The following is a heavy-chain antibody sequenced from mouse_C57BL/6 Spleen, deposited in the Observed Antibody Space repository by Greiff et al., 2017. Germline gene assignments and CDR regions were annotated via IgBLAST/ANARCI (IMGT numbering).Heavy chain of an antibody. Sequence: QVQLQQPGAELVKPGASVKLSCKASGYTFTSYWMHWVKQRPGQGLEWIGMIHPNSGSTNYNEKFKSKATLTVDTSSSTAYMQLSSLTSEDAAVYYCARDNTTVVATTPMDYWGQGTSVTVSS. D-gene: IGHD1-1*01. J-gene: IGHJ4*01. CDR2: IHPNSGST. CDR3: ARDNTTVVATTPMDY. CDR1: GYTFTSYW. V-gene: IGHV1-64*01.